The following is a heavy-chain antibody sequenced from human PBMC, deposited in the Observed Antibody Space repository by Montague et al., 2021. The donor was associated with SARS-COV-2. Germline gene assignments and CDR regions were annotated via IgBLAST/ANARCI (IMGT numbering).Heavy chain of an antibody. D-gene: IGHD6-13*01. CDR1: GGSFSGYY. V-gene: IGHV4-34*01. CDR3: ARGRYSSSWYGRKNWFDP. J-gene: IGHJ5*02. Sequence: ETLSLTCAVYGGSFSGYYWSWIRQPPGKGLEWIGEINHSGSTNYNPSLKSRGTISVDTSKNQFSLKLSSVTAADTAVYYCARGRYSSSWYGRKNWFDPWGQGTLVTVSS. CDR2: INHSGST.